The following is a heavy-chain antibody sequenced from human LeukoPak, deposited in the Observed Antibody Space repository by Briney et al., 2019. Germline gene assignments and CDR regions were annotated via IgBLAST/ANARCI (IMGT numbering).Heavy chain of an antibody. CDR2: IWDTEIT. V-gene: IGHV4-59*01. Sequence: SETLSLTCTVSGGSIRSYFWSWLRQPPGKGLEWIGYIWDTEITDYNTSLKSRVTISLDTSKNHFSLKLRSETAADTALYFCARGLVLATDDGFDIWGQGTLVTVSS. CDR3: ARGLVLATDDGFDI. CDR1: GGSIRSYF. D-gene: IGHD5-12*01. J-gene: IGHJ3*02.